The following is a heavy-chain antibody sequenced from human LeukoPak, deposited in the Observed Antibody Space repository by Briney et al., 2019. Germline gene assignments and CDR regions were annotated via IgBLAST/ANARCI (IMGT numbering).Heavy chain of an antibody. D-gene: IGHD3-10*01. V-gene: IGHV4-39*01. J-gene: IGHJ6*03. CDR2: IYYSGST. CDR3: ASTAGSGSYYPYYYMDV. Sequence: SETLSLTCTVSGGSISSYYWGWIRQPPGKGLEWIGSIYYSGSTYYNPSLKSRVTISVDTSKNQFSLKLSSVTAADTAVYYCASTAGSGSYYPYYYMDVWGKGTTVTISS. CDR1: GGSISSYY.